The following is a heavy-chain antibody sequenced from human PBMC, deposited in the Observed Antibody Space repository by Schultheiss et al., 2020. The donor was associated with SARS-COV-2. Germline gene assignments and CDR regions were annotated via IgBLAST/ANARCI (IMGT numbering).Heavy chain of an antibody. CDR2: IYTSGST. V-gene: IGHV4-4*08. J-gene: IGHJ5*02. Sequence: SETLSLTCTVSGGSISSYYWSWIRQPPGKGLEWIGRIYTSGSTYYNPSLKSRVTISVDTSKNQFSLKLSSVTAADTAVYYCARGGYGSSWYGNGWFDPWGQGTLVTVSS. CDR1: GGSISSYY. CDR3: ARGGYGSSWYGNGWFDP. D-gene: IGHD6-13*01.